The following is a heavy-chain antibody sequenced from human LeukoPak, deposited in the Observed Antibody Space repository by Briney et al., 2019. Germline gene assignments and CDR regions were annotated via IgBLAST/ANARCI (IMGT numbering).Heavy chain of an antibody. CDR2: INSDGGGA. CDR3: ARDVPHNWFDT. Sequence: PGGSLRLSCAASGITFGNNRMNWVRQGPGKGLVWISRINSDGGGAIYADSVKGRFTVSRDNAKNTLYLQMNSLRAEDTAVYYCARDVPHNWFDTWSQATLVTVSS. V-gene: IGHV3-74*01. J-gene: IGHJ5*02. CDR1: GITFGNNR.